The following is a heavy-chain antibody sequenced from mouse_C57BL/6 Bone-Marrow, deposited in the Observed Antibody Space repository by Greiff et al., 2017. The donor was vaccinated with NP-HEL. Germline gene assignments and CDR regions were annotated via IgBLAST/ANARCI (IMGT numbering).Heavy chain of an antibody. Sequence: VQLQQSGAELVRPGASVKLSCTASGFNIKDDYMHWVKQRPEQGLEWIGWIDPENGDTEYASKFQGKATITADTSSNTAYLQLSSLTSEDTAVYYCTTGGQLTFDYWGQDTTLTVSS. CDR3: TTGGQLTFDY. CDR2: IDPENGDT. CDR1: GFNIKDDY. D-gene: IGHD3-2*02. J-gene: IGHJ2*01. V-gene: IGHV14-4*01.